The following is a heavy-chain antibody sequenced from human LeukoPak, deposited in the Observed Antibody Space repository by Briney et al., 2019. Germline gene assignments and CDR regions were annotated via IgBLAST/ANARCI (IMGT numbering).Heavy chain of an antibody. D-gene: IGHD2-15*01. J-gene: IGHJ4*02. CDR3: ARRSGGYPMYYFDS. CDR1: HGSVSGNY. CDR2: IYSSGSA. V-gene: IGHV4-4*09. Sequence: KPSETLSLTCTVSHGSVSGNYWGWIRQPPGKGLEFIGYIYSSGSANYIPFLKSRVKMSVDTSKNQFSLRLTSVTAADTAVYYCARRSGGYPMYYFDSWGQGALVTVSS.